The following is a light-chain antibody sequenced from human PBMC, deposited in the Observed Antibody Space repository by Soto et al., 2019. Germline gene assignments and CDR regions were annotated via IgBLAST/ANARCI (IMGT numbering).Light chain of an antibody. CDR1: SNDVGGYNY. CDR2: DVT. CDR3: CSNAGNVEV. V-gene: IGLV2-11*01. Sequence: QSALTQPPSVSGSPGQSVTISCTGTSNDVGGYNYVAWYQQHPGKAPKIMIYDVTKRPSGVPDRFSGSKSGNTASLTISGLQAEDEADYYGCSNAGNVEVFGTGTKLTVL. J-gene: IGLJ1*01.